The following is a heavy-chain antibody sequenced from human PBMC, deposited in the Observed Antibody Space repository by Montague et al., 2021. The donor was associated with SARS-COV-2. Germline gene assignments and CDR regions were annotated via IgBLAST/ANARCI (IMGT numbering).Heavy chain of an antibody. CDR2: ISGSGGST. Sequence: SLRLSCAASGFTFSSYAMSWVRQAPGKGLEWVSAISGSGGSTYYADSVKGRFTISRDNSKNTLYLQMNSLRAEDTAVYYCAKGSGGTIFGVVITYWYFELWGRGTLVTVSS. CDR1: GFTFSSYA. V-gene: IGHV3-23*01. D-gene: IGHD3-3*01. CDR3: AKGSGGTIFGVVITYWYFEL. J-gene: IGHJ2*01.